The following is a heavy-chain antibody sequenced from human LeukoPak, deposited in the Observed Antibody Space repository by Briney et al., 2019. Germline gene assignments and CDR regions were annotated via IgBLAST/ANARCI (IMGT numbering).Heavy chain of an antibody. CDR3: ALTGYSSSWYPSDAFDI. J-gene: IGHJ3*02. V-gene: IGHV4-59*01. Sequence: PSETLSLTXTVSGGSISSYYWSWIRQPPGKGLEWIGYIYYSGSTNYNPSLKSRVTISVDTSKNQFSLKLSSVTAADTAVYYCALTGYSSSWYPSDAFDIWGLGTMVTVSS. D-gene: IGHD6-13*01. CDR2: IYYSGST. CDR1: GGSISSYY.